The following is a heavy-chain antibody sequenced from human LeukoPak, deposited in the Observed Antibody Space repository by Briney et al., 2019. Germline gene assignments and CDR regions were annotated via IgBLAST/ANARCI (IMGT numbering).Heavy chain of an antibody. CDR3: ARFRFYDSSGRTTHYGMDV. D-gene: IGHD3-22*01. V-gene: IGHV4-34*01. J-gene: IGHJ6*02. Sequence: ASETLSLTCAVYGGSFSGYYWSWVRQPPGKGLEWIGEINHSGSTNYNPSLKSRVTISVDTSKNQFSLKLSSVTAADTAVYYCARFRFYDSSGRTTHYGMDVWGQGTTVTVSS. CDR2: INHSGST. CDR1: GGSFSGYY.